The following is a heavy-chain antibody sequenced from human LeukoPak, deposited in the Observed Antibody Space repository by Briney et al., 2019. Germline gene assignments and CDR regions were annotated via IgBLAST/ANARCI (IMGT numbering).Heavy chain of an antibody. V-gene: IGHV3-9*01. Sequence: GGSLRLSRAASGFTLYDYTMRWVRQAPGKGLGWGSGICWNIGSIGYAYSVKGRCTISTDNAKNSLYLQMKSLTAEHTALYYCAKERLLPRRSIQLWRYFDLWGRGTLVTVSS. J-gene: IGHJ2*01. CDR1: GFTLYDYT. D-gene: IGHD5-18*01. CDR2: ICWNIGSI. CDR3: AKERLLPRRSIQLWRYFDL.